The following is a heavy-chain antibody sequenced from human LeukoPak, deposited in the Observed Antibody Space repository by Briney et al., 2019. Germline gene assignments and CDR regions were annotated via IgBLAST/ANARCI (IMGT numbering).Heavy chain of an antibody. Sequence: GGSLRLSCAASGFTFSSYAMHWVRQAPGKGLEWVAVISKDGSNKYYADSVKGRFTVSRDNSKNTLYLQMNSLRAEDTAVFYCARDYGYYASSGFTLDYWGQGTLVTVSS. CDR1: GFTFSSYA. J-gene: IGHJ4*02. D-gene: IGHD3-22*01. CDR2: ISKDGSNK. V-gene: IGHV3-30*01. CDR3: ARDYGYYASSGFTLDY.